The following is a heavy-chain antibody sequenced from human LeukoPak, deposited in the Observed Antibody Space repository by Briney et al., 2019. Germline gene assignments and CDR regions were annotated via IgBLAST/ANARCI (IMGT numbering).Heavy chain of an antibody. D-gene: IGHD3-16*01. CDR1: GFTVSSNY. CDR3: ARGRGGLYGMDV. V-gene: IGHV3-53*01. CDR2: IYSGGST. J-gene: IGHJ6*02. Sequence: GGSLRLSCAASGFTVSSNYMSWVRQAPGKGLEWVSVIYSGGSTYYADSVKGRFTISRDNSKNTLYLQMSSLRAEDTAVYYCARGRGGLYGMDVWGQGTTVTVSS.